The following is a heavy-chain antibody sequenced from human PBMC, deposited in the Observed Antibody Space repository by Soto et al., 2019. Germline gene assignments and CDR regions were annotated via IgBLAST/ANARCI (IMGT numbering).Heavy chain of an antibody. J-gene: IGHJ6*02. CDR1: GFSFSSYS. CDR3: ARSYGSGKTDG. CDR2: ISSSSSSI. Sequence: EVQLVESGGGLVKPGGSLRLSFAASGFSFSSYSMNWVRPAPGKGLERVSSISSSSSSIYYADSAKGRFNIARDNAKNSLYLQMNNLRVEDAAVYYCARSYGSGKTDGGGQGTTVTVSS. D-gene: IGHD3-10*01. V-gene: IGHV3-21*01.